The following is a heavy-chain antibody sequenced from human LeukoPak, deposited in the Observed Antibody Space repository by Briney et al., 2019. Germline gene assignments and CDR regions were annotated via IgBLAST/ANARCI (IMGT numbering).Heavy chain of an antibody. CDR2: ISGSGGST. Sequence: QAGGSLRLSCAASGFTFSSYAMSWVRQAPGKGLEWVSAISGSGGSTYYADSVKGRFTISRDNSKNTLYLQMNSLRAEDTAVYYCAKMRVYYDANSLWGQGTLVTVSS. D-gene: IGHD3-22*01. CDR3: AKMRVYYDANSL. CDR1: GFTFSSYA. V-gene: IGHV3-23*01. J-gene: IGHJ4*02.